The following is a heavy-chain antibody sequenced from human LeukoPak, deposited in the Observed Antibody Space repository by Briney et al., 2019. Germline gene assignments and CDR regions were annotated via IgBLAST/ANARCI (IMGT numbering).Heavy chain of an antibody. V-gene: IGHV3-15*01. Sequence: PGGSLRLSCAASGFTFSNGWMSWVRQAPGKGLEWVGRIKSKSERGTTDYAAPVKGRFTISRDGSTNTVYLHMNSLKTEDTAVYFCTSNLYCSTSSCYTLDNRGQGTLVAVSP. J-gene: IGHJ4*02. CDR1: GFTFSNGW. CDR3: TSNLYCSTSSCYTLDN. CDR2: IKSKSERGTT. D-gene: IGHD2-2*02.